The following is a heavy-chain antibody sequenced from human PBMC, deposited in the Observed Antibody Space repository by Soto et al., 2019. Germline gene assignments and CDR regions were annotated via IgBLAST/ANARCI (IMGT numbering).Heavy chain of an antibody. V-gene: IGHV1-69*13. Sequence: GASVKVSCKASGGTFSSYAISWVRQAPGQGLEWMGGIIPIFGTANYAQKFQGRVTITADESTSTAYMELSSLRSEDTAVYYCARDGPYGAAPAYWSQGXLVTVYS. J-gene: IGHJ4*02. D-gene: IGHD4-17*01. CDR2: IIPIFGTA. CDR1: GGTFSSYA. CDR3: ARDGPYGAAPAY.